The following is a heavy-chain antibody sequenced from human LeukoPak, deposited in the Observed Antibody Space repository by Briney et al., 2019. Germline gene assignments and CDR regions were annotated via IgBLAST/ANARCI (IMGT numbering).Heavy chain of an antibody. CDR1: GITLSNYG. V-gene: IGHV3-23*01. CDR3: ARGPDY. Sequence: GGSLRLSCAVSGITLSNYGMSWVRQAPGKGLEWVAGISDSGGRTNYADSVKGRFTISRDNPKNTLYLQMNSLRAEDTAVYFCARGPDYWGQGTLVTVSS. J-gene: IGHJ4*02. D-gene: IGHD3-10*01. CDR2: ISDSGGRT.